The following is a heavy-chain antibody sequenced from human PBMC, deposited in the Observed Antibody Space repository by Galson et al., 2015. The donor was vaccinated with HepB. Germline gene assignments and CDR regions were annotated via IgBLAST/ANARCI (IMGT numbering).Heavy chain of an antibody. CDR2: IYYDGNT. V-gene: IGHV4-59*08. CDR3: ARHGFGSEDNV. Sequence: ATLSLPCTVSGASVAGYYWSWLRPPPGKGLQWIGYIYYDGNTNYNPSLKSRVTMSVDTSKNQFSLNLRSVTATDTAVYYCARHGFGSEDNVWGQGTLVAVSS. D-gene: IGHD3-10*01. CDR1: GASVAGYY. J-gene: IGHJ1*01.